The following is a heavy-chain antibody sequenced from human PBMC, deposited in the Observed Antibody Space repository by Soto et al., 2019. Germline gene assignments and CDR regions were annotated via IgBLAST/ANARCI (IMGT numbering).Heavy chain of an antibody. D-gene: IGHD1-20*01. Sequence: GGSLRLSCAASGFTFSSYAMHWVRQAPGKGLEWVAVISYDGSNKYYADSVKGRFTISRDNSKNTLYLQMNSLRAEDTGVYYCARDKYNWNDGGGIDYWGQGTLVTVSS. CDR1: GFTFSSYA. J-gene: IGHJ4*02. V-gene: IGHV3-30-3*01. CDR3: ARDKYNWNDGGGIDY. CDR2: ISYDGSNK.